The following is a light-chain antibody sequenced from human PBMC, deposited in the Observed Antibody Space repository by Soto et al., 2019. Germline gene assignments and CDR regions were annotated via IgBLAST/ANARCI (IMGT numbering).Light chain of an antibody. CDR3: QWCGDSLYN. CDR1: QSVDSTY. J-gene: IGKJ2*01. V-gene: IGKV3-20*01. CDR2: SAI. Sequence: EIVLTQSPGTLSLSPGERATLSCRASQSVDSTYFAWYRQKPGQAPRLLIYSAIRRFPGTQVRFSGSGSGTDFTLEISRLETEDVEVYYCQWCGDSLYNFGQGTK.